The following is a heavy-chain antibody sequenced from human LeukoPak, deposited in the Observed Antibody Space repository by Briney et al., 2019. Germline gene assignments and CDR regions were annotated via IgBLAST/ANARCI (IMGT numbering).Heavy chain of an antibody. CDR2: IRYKAKSYST. V-gene: IGHV3-72*01. Sequence: GESLRLSCAPSGFSFSDYYMEWVRQAPEEGVEWVGRIRYKAKSYSTDYAASVRGRFTISRDDSKNSLYLQMNSLKSEDTGVYDCTRAGDDGSYFDYWGQGTLVTVSS. CDR3: TRAGDDGSYFDY. D-gene: IGHD1-26*01. CDR1: GFSFSDYY. J-gene: IGHJ4*02.